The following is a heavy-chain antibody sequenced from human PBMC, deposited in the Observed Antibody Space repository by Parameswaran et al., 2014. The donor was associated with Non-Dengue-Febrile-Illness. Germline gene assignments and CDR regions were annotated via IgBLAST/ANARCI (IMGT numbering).Heavy chain of an antibody. D-gene: IGHD3-3*01. J-gene: IGHJ4*02. CDR2: ISSSSTYI. V-gene: IGHV3-21*04. Sequence: VRQAPGKGLEWVSSISSSSTYIYYADSVKGRFTISRDNAKNSLYLQMNSLRAEDTAVYYCARDDYDFWSGYYSSDYWGQGTLVTVSS. CDR3: ARDDYDFWSGYYSSDY.